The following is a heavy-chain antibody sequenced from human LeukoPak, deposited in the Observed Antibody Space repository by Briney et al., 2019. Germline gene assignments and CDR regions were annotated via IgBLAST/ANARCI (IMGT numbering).Heavy chain of an antibody. Sequence: ASVTVSCKASGYTFTSYGISRVRQAPGQGLEWMGWISAYNGNTNYAQKLQGRVTMTTDTSTSTAYMELRSLRSDDTAVYYCARVTIFGVVQLYDYFDYWGQGTLVTVSS. CDR2: ISAYNGNT. CDR3: ARVTIFGVVQLYDYFDY. D-gene: IGHD3-3*01. V-gene: IGHV1-18*01. CDR1: GYTFTSYG. J-gene: IGHJ4*02.